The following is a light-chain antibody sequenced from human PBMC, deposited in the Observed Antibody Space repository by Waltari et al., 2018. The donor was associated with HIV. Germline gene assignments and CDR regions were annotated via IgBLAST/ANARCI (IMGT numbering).Light chain of an antibody. J-gene: IGLJ1*01. V-gene: IGLV2-23*02. Sequence: QSALTQPASVSGSPGQSITISCPGTSSDVGSYNLVSWYHKHPGKAPKLMIYEVNKRPSGVSNRFSGSKSGNTASLTISGLQAEDEADYYCCSYAGSSSYVFGSGTKVTVL. CDR3: CSYAGSSSYV. CDR2: EVN. CDR1: SSDVGSYNL.